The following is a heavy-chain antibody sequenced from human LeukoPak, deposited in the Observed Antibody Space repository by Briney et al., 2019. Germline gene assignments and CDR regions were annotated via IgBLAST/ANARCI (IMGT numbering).Heavy chain of an antibody. Sequence: PSETLSLTCTVSGGSISSGDYYWSWIRQPPGKGLEWIGYMYHGGTTSYNPSLNTRVTIPVDRSKNQFSLKLTSVTAADTAVYYCARAPGYYGSGIPYFDYWGQGTLVTVSS. CDR3: ARAPGYYGSGIPYFDY. D-gene: IGHD3-10*01. CDR2: MYHGGTT. J-gene: IGHJ4*02. V-gene: IGHV4-30-4*08. CDR1: GGSISSGDYY.